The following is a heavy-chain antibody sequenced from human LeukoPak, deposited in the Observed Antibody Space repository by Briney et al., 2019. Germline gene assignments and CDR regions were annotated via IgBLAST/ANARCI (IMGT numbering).Heavy chain of an antibody. Sequence: SETLSLTCTVSGGSISSYYWSWIRQPPGKGLEWIGFTIYSGSTNYNPSLKSRVTISVDTSKRQFSLKLTSVTAADTAVYYCARLDRPGGSADYWGQGTLVTVSS. CDR3: ARLDRPGGSADY. V-gene: IGHV4-59*08. J-gene: IGHJ4*02. CDR2: TIYSGST. CDR1: GGSISSYY.